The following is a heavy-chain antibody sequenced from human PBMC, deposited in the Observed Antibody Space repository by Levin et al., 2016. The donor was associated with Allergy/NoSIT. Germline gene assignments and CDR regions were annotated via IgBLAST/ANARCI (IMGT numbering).Heavy chain of an antibody. Sequence: VRQAPGKGLEWVSAISGSGGSTYYADSVKGRFTISRDNSKNTLYLQMNSLRAEDTAVYYCAKGGSVSHPFYYYGMDVWGQGTTVTVSS. J-gene: IGHJ6*02. V-gene: IGHV3-23*01. CDR3: AKGGSVSHPFYYYGMDV. D-gene: IGHD3-10*01. CDR2: ISGSGGST.